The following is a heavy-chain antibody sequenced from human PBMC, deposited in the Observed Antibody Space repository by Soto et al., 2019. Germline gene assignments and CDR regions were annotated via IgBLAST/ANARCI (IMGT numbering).Heavy chain of an antibody. J-gene: IGHJ4*02. CDR3: PKVGAVAEELDY. Sequence: EVQLVESGGGLVQPGGSLRLSCAASGVTFTNAWMSWVGQAPGKGLEWGGRIRGKTAGGKIDYGAVVKGRFAISRYDSKNTLHLQMNSLKTGDTAVYYCPKVGAVAEELDYWGQGTLVTVSS. V-gene: IGHV3-15*01. CDR2: IRGKTAGGKI. CDR1: GVTFTNAW. D-gene: IGHD1-26*01.